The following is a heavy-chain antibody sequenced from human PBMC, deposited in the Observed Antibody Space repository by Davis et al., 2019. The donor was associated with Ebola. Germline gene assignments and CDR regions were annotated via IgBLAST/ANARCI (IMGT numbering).Heavy chain of an antibody. V-gene: IGHV3-21*01. CDR1: GFTVSSYS. CDR2: ISSSSSYI. CDR3: GRSGRNWATEWFDP. Sequence: PGGSLRLSCAASGFTVSSYSMNWVRQAPGKGLEWVSSISSSSSYIYYADSVKGRFTISRDNAKNSLYLQMNSLRAEDTAVYYCGRSGRNWATEWFDPWGQGTLVTVSS. D-gene: IGHD7-27*01. J-gene: IGHJ5*02.